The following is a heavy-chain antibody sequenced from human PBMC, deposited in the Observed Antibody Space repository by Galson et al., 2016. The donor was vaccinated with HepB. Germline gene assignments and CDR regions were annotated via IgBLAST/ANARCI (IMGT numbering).Heavy chain of an antibody. J-gene: IGHJ4*02. CDR1: GDSVSSQTAG. D-gene: IGHD4-23*01. CDR2: TYYRSKWYY. V-gene: IGHV6-1*01. Sequence: CAISGDSVSSQTAGWNWIRQSPSRGLEWLGRTYYRSKWYYDYAESTKSRITINPDTSKNQFFLLLTSVTPEDTAVYYCARVGLYGGTPHYFDYWGQGILVTGSS. CDR3: ARVGLYGGTPHYFDY.